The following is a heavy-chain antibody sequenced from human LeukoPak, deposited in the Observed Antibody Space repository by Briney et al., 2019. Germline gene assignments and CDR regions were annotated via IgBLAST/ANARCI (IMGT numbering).Heavy chain of an antibody. Sequence: PSETLSLTCTVSGGSISSYYWGWIRQPPWKGLEWIGYIYYSGSTNYNPSLTSRVTISVDTSKNQFSLKLSSVTAADTAVYYCARLGYCSGGSCYRKYYYYGMDVWGQGTTVTVSS. V-gene: IGHV4-59*01. CDR2: IYYSGST. D-gene: IGHD2-15*01. CDR1: GGSISSYY. J-gene: IGHJ6*02. CDR3: ARLGYCSGGSCYRKYYYYGMDV.